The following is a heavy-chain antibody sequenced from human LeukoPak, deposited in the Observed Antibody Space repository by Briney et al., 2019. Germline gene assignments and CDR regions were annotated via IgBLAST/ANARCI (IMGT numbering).Heavy chain of an antibody. CDR1: GFTFSSYS. D-gene: IGHD1-26*01. V-gene: IGHV3-21*01. J-gene: IGHJ4*02. Sequence: GRSLRLSCAASGFTFSSYSMNWVRQAPGKGLEWVSSITSSSSYIYYADSVKGRFTISRDNAKNSLYLQMNSLRAEDTAVYYCARDRTIYSGSYFWDFWGQGTRVTVSS. CDR3: ARDRTIYSGSYFWDF. CDR2: ITSSSSYI.